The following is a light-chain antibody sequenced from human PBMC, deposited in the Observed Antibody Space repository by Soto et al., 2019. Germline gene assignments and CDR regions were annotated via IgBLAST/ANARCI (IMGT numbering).Light chain of an antibody. CDR2: GAS. V-gene: IGKV3-15*01. CDR1: RSVSTN. J-gene: IGKJ4*01. CDR3: QQYDKSRPPVT. Sequence: DIILTQSPAIVSVSPGERATLSCRASRSVSTNLAWYQHKHGQAPRLPIYGASTRVTDIPARFSGSGSGTDFTLTINYLKSEDFGVYYCQQYDKSRPPVTFGGGTKVEI.